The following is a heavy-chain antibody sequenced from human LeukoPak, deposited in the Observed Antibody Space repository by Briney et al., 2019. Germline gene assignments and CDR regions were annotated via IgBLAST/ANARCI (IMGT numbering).Heavy chain of an antibody. CDR1: GGSLSSYY. CDR3: ARTDYSNTNWFDP. V-gene: IGHV4-59*12. D-gene: IGHD4-11*01. J-gene: IGHJ5*02. Sequence: SETLSLTCTVSGGSLSSYYWSWIRQPPGKGLEWIGYIHNSGSTHYNFSLKSRVTMSLDTSKNQFSLKLTSVTAADTAVYCCARTDYSNTNWFDPWGQGTLVTVSS. CDR2: IHNSGST.